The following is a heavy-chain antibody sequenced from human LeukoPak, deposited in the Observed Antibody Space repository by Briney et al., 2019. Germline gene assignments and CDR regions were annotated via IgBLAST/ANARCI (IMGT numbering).Heavy chain of an antibody. V-gene: IGHV4-39*01. D-gene: IGHD6-19*01. Sequence: SETLSLTCTVSGGSISSLTYYWGWIRQPPGKGLEWIASIYYSGTTYYSPSLKSRVTISVNRSNNQFSLRLSSVTAADTAVYFCTGYSAGWSSGGGYWGQGTVVTVSS. CDR2: IYYSGTT. CDR3: TGYSAGWSSGGGY. CDR1: GGSISSLTYY. J-gene: IGHJ4*02.